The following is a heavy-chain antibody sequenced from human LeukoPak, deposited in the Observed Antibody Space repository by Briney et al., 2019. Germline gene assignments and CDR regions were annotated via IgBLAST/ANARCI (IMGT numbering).Heavy chain of an antibody. D-gene: IGHD5-24*01. CDR2: IYYSGST. CDR1: GGSISSGDYY. Sequence: SETLSLTCTVSGGSISSGDYYWSWIHQPPGKGLEWIGYIYYSGSTYYNPSLKSRVTISVDTSKNQFSLKLSSVTAADTAVYYCAREGDGYNPPFDYWGQGTLVTVSS. CDR3: AREGDGYNPPFDY. V-gene: IGHV4-30-4*08. J-gene: IGHJ4*02.